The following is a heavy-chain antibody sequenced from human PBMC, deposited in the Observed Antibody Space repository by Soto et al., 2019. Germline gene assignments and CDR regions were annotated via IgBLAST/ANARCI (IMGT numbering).Heavy chain of an antibody. CDR3: TRAPYGDSDSWFDP. Sequence: GGSLRLSCTFSGFTFGDYAMSWFRQAPGKGLEWGGCIRSKAYGGTTEYDASVKGRFTISRDDSKRIAYLQMNSLKTEDTAVYYCTRAPYGDSDSWFDPWGQGTLVTVS. V-gene: IGHV3-49*03. J-gene: IGHJ5*02. CDR1: GFTFGDYA. CDR2: IRSKAYGGTT. D-gene: IGHD4-17*01.